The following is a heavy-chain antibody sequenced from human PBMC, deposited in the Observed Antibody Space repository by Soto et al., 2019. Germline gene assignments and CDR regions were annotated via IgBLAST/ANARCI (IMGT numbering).Heavy chain of an antibody. V-gene: IGHV3-23*01. CDR2: ISASGRST. CDR3: ARGKDPIDY. D-gene: IGHD2-15*01. CDR1: GFSFSSYA. Sequence: EVQLLESGGGLVQPGGSLRLSCAASGFSFSSYAMSWVRQAPGKGLEWVSDISASGRSTKNADSVKGRFTISRDNSKNTLYLQMNTLRADDTAVYYCARGKDPIDYWGQGTLVTXSS. J-gene: IGHJ4*02.